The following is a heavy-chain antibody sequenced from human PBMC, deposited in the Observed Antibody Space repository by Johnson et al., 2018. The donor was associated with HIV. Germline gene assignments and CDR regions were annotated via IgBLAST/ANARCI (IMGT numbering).Heavy chain of an antibody. V-gene: IGHV3-7*01. CDR3: ATPQEGYSAFDI. D-gene: IGHD2-15*01. J-gene: IGHJ3*02. Sequence: VQLVESGGGLVQPGGSLRLSCAASGFTFSSYWMSWVRQAPGKGLECVANIKQDGSNKYYADSVTGRFTISRDNSKNTLYLQMNSLRAEDTAVYYCATPQEGYSAFDIWGQGTMVTVSS. CDR2: IKQDGSNK. CDR1: GFTFSSYW.